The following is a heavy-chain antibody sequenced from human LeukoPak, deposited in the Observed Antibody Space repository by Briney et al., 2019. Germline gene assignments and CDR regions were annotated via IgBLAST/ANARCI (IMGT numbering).Heavy chain of an antibody. CDR1: GFTFSSYG. CDR2: ISYDGSNK. J-gene: IGHJ6*01. V-gene: IGHV3-30*03. Sequence: GGSLRLSCAASGFTFSSYGMHWVRQAPGKGLEWVAVISYDGSNKYYADSMKGRCTISRDNSQNTLYLQIHGLRAADTAVYYCARAPPYYYDSRGYHYERGNYYYGMDVWGQGTTVIVSS. D-gene: IGHD3-22*01. CDR3: ARAPPYYYDSRGYHYERGNYYYGMDV.